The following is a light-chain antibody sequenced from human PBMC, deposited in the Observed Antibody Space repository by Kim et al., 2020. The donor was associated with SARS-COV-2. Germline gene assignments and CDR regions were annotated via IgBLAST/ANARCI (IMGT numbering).Light chain of an antibody. V-gene: IGLV1-40*01. CDR1: SSNIMAGYH. CDR3: QSYDSSLNAWV. CDR2: GNS. Sequence: RVTISCPGCSSNIMAGYHVHWYQQLPGPAPQLLIYGNSNRPSGFPDRFSGSKSGTSASLAITGLQAEVAADYYCQSYDSSLNAWVFGGGTQLTVL. J-gene: IGLJ3*02.